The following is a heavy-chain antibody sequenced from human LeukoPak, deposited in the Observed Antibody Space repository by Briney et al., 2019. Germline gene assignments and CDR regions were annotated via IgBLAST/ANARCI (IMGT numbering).Heavy chain of an antibody. CDR1: GFTFSSYW. V-gene: IGHV3-7*01. D-gene: IGHD3-10*01. CDR2: IKQDGSEK. CDR3: ARGPRLLWFGEARCYYYYMDV. J-gene: IGHJ6*03. Sequence: GGSLRLSCAASGFTFSSYWMSWVRQAPGKELEWVANIKQDGSEKYYVDSVKGRFTISRDNAKNTLYLQMNSLRAEDTAVYYCARGPRLLWFGEARCYYYYMDVWGKGTTVTVSS.